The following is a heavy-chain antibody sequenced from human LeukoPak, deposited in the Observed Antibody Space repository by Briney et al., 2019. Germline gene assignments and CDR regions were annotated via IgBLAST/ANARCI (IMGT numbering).Heavy chain of an antibody. J-gene: IGHJ4*02. Sequence: PSATLSLTCAVYGASFSGYYWSWIRQSPGTGLEWIGEVNDRGTTNYNPNLKSRVTISVVTSSNQFSLKLTSVTAADTALYFCATRRGGPYPYYFDHGDQGALVTVS. CDR2: VNDRGTT. CDR1: GASFSGYY. D-gene: IGHD2-15*01. V-gene: IGHV4-34*01. CDR3: ATRRGGPYPYYFDH.